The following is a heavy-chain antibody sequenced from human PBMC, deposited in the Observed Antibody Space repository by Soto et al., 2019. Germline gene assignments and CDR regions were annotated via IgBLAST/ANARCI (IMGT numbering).Heavy chain of an antibody. J-gene: IGHJ4*02. CDR1: GYTFTSYA. CDR2: INAGNGNT. CDR3: ARGPGGPDGPGDY. V-gene: IGHV1-3*01. D-gene: IGHD2-15*01. Sequence: QVQLVQSGAEVKKPGASVNVSCKASGYTFTSYAMHWVRQAPGQRLEWMGWINAGNGNTKYSQKFQRRVTITRDTAASTAYMELSSLRSEDTAVYYCARGPGGPDGPGDYWGQGTLVTVSS.